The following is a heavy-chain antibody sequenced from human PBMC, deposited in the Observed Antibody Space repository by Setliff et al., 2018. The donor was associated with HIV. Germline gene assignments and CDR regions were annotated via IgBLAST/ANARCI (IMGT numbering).Heavy chain of an antibody. V-gene: IGHV1-24*01. CDR1: GNTLTELS. J-gene: IGHJ6*03. CDR3: VTGPLERPAGAYYMDV. Sequence: ASVKVSCKVSGNTLTELSMHWVRQTPGKGLEWLGSFDPADGEAVYTEKLQGRVTMTEDTSIDTAYMELSSLRSEDTAVYYCVTGPLERPAGAYYMDVWGTGTTVTVSS. D-gene: IGHD1-1*01. CDR2: FDPADGEA.